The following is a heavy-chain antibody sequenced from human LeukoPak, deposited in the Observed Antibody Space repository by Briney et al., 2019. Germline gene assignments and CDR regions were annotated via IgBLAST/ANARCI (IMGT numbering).Heavy chain of an antibody. CDR2: IYHSGST. CDR1: GGSISSGGYS. J-gene: IGHJ5*02. D-gene: IGHD3-10*01. CDR3: ARAGYGSGWWFDP. Sequence: SETLSLTCAVSGGSISSGGYSWSWIRQPPGKGLEWIGYIYHSGSTYYNPSLKSRVTISVDRSKNQFSLKLSSVTAADTAVYYCARAGYGSGWWFDPWGQGTLVTVSS. V-gene: IGHV4-30-2*01.